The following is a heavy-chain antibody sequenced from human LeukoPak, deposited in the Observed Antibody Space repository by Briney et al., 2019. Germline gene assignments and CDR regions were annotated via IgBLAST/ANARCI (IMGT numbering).Heavy chain of an antibody. CDR1: GFTFRNYA. CDR3: ASGDVGRFDY. J-gene: IGHJ4*02. Sequence: PGGSLRLSCAASGFTFRNYAMHWVRQAPGKGLEWVAFISYGGSNKYYADSVKGRFTISRDNSKNTLFLQMDSLRTEDTAVYYCASGDVGRFDYWGQGTLVTVSS. V-gene: IGHV3-30-3*01. CDR2: ISYGGSNK. D-gene: IGHD1-26*01.